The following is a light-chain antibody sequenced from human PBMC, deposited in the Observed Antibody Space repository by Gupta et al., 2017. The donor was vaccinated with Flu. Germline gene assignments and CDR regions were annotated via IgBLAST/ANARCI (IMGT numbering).Light chain of an antibody. CDR1: SSDVGTYSF. V-gene: IGLV2-23*01. Sequence: TSSDVGTYSFVSWYQQRPGKGPTLMIYEDSERPSGVSNRFSASKSGNTASLTISGLQAEDEADYYCCSYAGTTKFVFGTGTKVTVL. CDR3: CSYAGTTKFV. J-gene: IGLJ1*01. CDR2: EDS.